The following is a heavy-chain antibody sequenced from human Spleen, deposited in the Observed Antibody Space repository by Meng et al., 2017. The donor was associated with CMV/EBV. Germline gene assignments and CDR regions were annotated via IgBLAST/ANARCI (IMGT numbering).Heavy chain of an antibody. J-gene: IGHJ5*02. CDR1: GFTFDDYG. V-gene: IGHV3-20*04. D-gene: IGHD1-26*01. CDR2: INWDGGST. Sequence: GESLKISCAASGFTFDDYGMSWVRQAPGKGLEWVSGINWDGGSTGYADSVKGRFTISRDNAKNSLYLQMNSLRAEDTAVYYCARDLIVGASNWFDPWGQGTLVTVSS. CDR3: ARDLIVGASNWFDP.